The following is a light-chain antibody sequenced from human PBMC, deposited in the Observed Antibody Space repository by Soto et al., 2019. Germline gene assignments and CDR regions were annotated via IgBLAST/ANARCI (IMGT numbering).Light chain of an antibody. CDR3: QQYNNRPIT. Sequence: TQSPATLSLSPGERATLSCRASQSVSEFLAWYQQKPGQAPRLLIYGTSTRATGVPARFSGSGSGTDFTLTISSLQAANFAVYHCQQYNNRPITFGQGTRLEIK. CDR1: QSVSEF. J-gene: IGKJ5*01. CDR2: GTS. V-gene: IGKV3-15*01.